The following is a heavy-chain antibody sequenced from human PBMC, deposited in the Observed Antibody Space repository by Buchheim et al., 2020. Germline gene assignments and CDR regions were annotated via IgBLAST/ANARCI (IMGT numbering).Heavy chain of an antibody. CDR2: IDPSDSYT. Sequence: EVQLVQSGAEVKKPGESLRISCKGSGYSFTSYWISWVRQMPGKGLEWMGRIDPSDSYTNYSPSFQGHVTISPDQSIRTAYLQWSSLKASYTAMYYCARDYEPAAGSYYYYYGMDVWGQGTT. D-gene: IGHD6-13*01. CDR1: GYSFTSYW. CDR3: ARDYEPAAGSYYYYYGMDV. J-gene: IGHJ6*02. V-gene: IGHV5-10-1*03.